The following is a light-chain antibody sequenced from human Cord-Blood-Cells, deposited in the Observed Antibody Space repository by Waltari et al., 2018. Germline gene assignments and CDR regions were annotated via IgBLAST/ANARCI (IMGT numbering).Light chain of an antibody. CDR3: QQYNNWPPYS. CDR2: GAS. CDR1: QSVSSN. J-gene: IGKJ2*03. Sequence: IVMTQSPAPLSVSPGERATLSCRASQSVSSNLAWYQQKPGQAPRLLIYGASTRATSIRARFSGSGSGTEFTLTISSMQSEDFAVYYCQQYNNWPPYSFGQGTKLEIK. V-gene: IGKV3-15*01.